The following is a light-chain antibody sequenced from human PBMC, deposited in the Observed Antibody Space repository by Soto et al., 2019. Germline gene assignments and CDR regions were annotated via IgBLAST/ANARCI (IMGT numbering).Light chain of an antibody. CDR1: NSDVGGYNY. CDR2: EVS. Sequence: QSALTQPASVSGSPGQSITISCTGTNSDVGGYNYVSWYQQHPGKAPELMIYEVSHRPSGVSNRFSGSKSDNTASLTISGLQAEDEADYYCSSYISISTLYVFGTGTKVTVL. V-gene: IGLV2-14*01. J-gene: IGLJ1*01. CDR3: SSYISISTLYV.